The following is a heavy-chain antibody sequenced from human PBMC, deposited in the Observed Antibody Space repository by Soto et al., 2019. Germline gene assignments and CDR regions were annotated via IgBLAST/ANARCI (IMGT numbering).Heavy chain of an antibody. CDR3: AKDWGVHAEYSSSIPFDY. CDR2: ISGSGGST. V-gene: IGHV3-23*01. CDR1: GFTFSSYA. D-gene: IGHD6-6*01. J-gene: IGHJ4*02. Sequence: GGSLRLSCAASGFTFSSYAMSWVRQAPGKGLEWVSAISGSGGSTYYADSVKGRFTISRDNSKNTLYLQMNSLRAEDTAVYYCAKDWGVHAEYSSSIPFDYWGQGTLVTVSS.